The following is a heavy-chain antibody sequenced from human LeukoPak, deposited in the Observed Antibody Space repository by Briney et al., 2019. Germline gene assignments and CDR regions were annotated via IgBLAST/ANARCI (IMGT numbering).Heavy chain of an antibody. D-gene: IGHD2-2*01. CDR3: AREVLGDIVVSPGDYYYGMDV. J-gene: IGHJ6*04. Sequence: SETLSLTCAGYGVSFSGYYWSWVRQPPGKGREWGGEINHSGGTNYNPSLKSRVTISVDTSKNQFSLKLSSVTAADTAVYYCAREVLGDIVVSPGDYYYGMDVWGKGTTVTVSS. V-gene: IGHV4-34*01. CDR2: INHSGGT. CDR1: GVSFSGYY.